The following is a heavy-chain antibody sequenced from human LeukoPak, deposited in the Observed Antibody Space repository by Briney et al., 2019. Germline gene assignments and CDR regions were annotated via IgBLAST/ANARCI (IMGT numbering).Heavy chain of an antibody. Sequence: PSETLSLTCNVSGGSISSYYWSWIRQPPGKGLEWIGDIYYSGNTNYNTSLKSRVTMSVDRPKNQFSLKVTSVTTADTAVYYCARVLSSSSEVFDCWGQGTLVTVSS. D-gene: IGHD6-6*01. CDR1: GGSISSYY. V-gene: IGHV4-59*01. CDR2: IYYSGNT. CDR3: ARVLSSSSEVFDC. J-gene: IGHJ4*02.